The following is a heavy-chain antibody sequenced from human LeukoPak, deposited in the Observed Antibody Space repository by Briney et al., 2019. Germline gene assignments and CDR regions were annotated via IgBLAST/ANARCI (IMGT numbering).Heavy chain of an antibody. J-gene: IGHJ4*02. D-gene: IGHD4-23*01. Sequence: PGRSLRLSCAASGFTFSSYAMHWVRQAPGKGLEWVAVISYDGSNKYYADSVKGRFTISRDNSKNTLFLQMNSLRPEDTAMYYCARDRDYGGNSGGIDYWGQGTLVTVSS. CDR1: GFTFSSYA. CDR2: ISYDGSNK. CDR3: ARDRDYGGNSGGIDY. V-gene: IGHV3-30*01.